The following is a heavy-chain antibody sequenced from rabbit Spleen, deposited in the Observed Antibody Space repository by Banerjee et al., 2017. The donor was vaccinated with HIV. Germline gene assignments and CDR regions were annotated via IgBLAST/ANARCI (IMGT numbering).Heavy chain of an antibody. CDR1: GLDFSGYYW. CDR2: IDVTKHGNT. V-gene: IGHV1S45*01. D-gene: IGHD7-1*01. Sequence: QEQLEESGGGLVQPEGSLTLTCKASGLDFSGYYWICWVRQAPGKGLEWIACIDVTKHGNTYYATWTKGRFTISETSSTTVTLQMTSLTVADTATYFCARFYAGYGDFGYAAMWGPGTLVTVS. CDR3: ARFYAGYGDFGYAAM. J-gene: IGHJ6*01.